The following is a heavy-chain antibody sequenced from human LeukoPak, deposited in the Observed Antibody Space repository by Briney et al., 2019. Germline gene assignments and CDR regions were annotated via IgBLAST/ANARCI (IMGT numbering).Heavy chain of an antibody. CDR1: GYTFTIYG. V-gene: IGHV1-18*01. Sequence: AASVTVSCKASGYTFTIYGISWVRPAPGQGLEWLGWISAYNGNTNYAQKLQGRVTITTDTSTSTAYMELRSLRSDDTAVYYCARAYYGGKVPRYWGQGTLVTVSS. J-gene: IGHJ4*02. CDR2: ISAYNGNT. CDR3: ARAYYGGKVPRY. D-gene: IGHD4-23*01.